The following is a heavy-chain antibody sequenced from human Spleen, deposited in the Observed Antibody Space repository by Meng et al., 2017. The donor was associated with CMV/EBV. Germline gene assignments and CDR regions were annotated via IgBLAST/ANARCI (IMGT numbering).Heavy chain of an antibody. D-gene: IGHD3-10*01. Sequence: ASVKVSCKTSGYTFTGHYMHWVRQAPGQGLEWMGWINPHSGDTKYGHKFQGRVTMTRDTSITTAYMELSRLRSDDTAVYYCARGDWRITMVRVYYYYGMDVWGQGTTVTVSS. CDR2: INPHSGDT. V-gene: IGHV1-2*07. CDR3: ARGDWRITMVRVYYYYGMDV. J-gene: IGHJ6*02. CDR1: GYTFTGHY.